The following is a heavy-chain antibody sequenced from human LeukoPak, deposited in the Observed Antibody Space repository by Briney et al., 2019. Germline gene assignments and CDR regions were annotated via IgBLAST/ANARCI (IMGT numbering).Heavy chain of an antibody. D-gene: IGHD3-16*01. CDR3: ARSWGRSDWYFDL. J-gene: IGHJ2*01. V-gene: IGHV4-59*01. CDR2: IYYSGST. Sequence: SETLSLTCTVSGGSTSNYYWNWIRQPPGKGLEWIGYIYYSGSTNYNTSLKSRVTISVDTSKNQFSLKLSSVTAADTAVFYCARSWGRSDWYFDLWGRGALVTVSS. CDR1: GGSTSNYY.